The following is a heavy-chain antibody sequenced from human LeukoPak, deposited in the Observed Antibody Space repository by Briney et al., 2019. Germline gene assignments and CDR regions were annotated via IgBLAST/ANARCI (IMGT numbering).Heavy chain of an antibody. CDR1: GGSFSGYY. Sequence: SETLSLTCAVYGGSFSGYYWSWIRQPPGKGLEWFGEINHSGSTNYNPSLKSRVTISVDTSKNQFSLKLSSVTAADTAVYYCARVKRYTHAFDIWGQGTMVTVSS. V-gene: IGHV4-34*01. J-gene: IGHJ3*02. D-gene: IGHD2-2*02. CDR2: INHSGST. CDR3: ARVKRYTHAFDI.